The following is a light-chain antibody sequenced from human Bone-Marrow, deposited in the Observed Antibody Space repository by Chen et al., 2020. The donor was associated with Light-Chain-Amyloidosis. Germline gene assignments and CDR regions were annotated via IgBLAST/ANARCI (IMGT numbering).Light chain of an antibody. V-gene: IGLV2-14*01. CDR2: EVT. J-gene: IGLJ1*01. Sequence: QSALTQPASASGSPVQSITIYFTGTSSDVGGDNHVSWYQPHPDKAPKLMIYEVTNRPSWVPDRFYGSKSDNTASLTISGIQTEDEADYFCSSYTITNTLVFGSGSRVTV. CDR3: SSYTITNTLV. CDR1: SSDVGGDNH.